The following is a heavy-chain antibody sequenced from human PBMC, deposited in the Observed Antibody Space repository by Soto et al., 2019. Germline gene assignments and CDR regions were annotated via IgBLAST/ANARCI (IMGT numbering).Heavy chain of an antibody. Sequence: QITLKESGPALVKPTQTLTLTCTISGFSLITSGVGVGGIRQPPGKALEWLALFYWDDDTRYSPSLKSRLTSTKDTSKNQVVLTMTLMDPVDTATYYCAHIVTGCFTWGRGALVTVSS. CDR3: AHIVTGCFT. V-gene: IGHV2-5*02. CDR2: FYWDDDT. J-gene: IGHJ5*02. CDR1: GFSLITSGVG. D-gene: IGHD3-16*01.